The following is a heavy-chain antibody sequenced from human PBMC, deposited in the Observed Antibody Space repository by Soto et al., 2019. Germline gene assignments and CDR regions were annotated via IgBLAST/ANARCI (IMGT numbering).Heavy chain of an antibody. CDR3: AKRATGTYFDY. J-gene: IGHJ4*02. V-gene: IGHV3-23*01. CDR2: ISGSGGST. CDR1: GFTFSSYA. Sequence: EVQLLESGGGLVQPGGSLRLCCAASGFTFSSYAMNWVRLAPGKGLEWVSVISGSGGSTYYADSVKGRFTISRDNSKNTLYLQMNSLRAEDTAVYYCAKRATGTYFDYWGQGTLVTVSS. D-gene: IGHD1-1*01.